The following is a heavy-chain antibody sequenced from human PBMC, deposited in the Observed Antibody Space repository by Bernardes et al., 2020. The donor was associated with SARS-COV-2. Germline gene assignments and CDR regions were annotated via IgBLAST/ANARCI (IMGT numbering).Heavy chain of an antibody. Sequence: GGPLRLSCEASGFTFSTYCMHWVRQAPGKGLQWVSRIDSDGSTTNYADSVKGRFTISRDNAKNTLFMQMNSLRADDTAVYFCARGALDGSGRYVVDWWGQGTLVTVSS. CDR2: IDSDGSTT. CDR3: ARGALDGSGRYVVDW. J-gene: IGHJ4*02. V-gene: IGHV3-74*01. D-gene: IGHD6-19*01. CDR1: GFTFSTYC.